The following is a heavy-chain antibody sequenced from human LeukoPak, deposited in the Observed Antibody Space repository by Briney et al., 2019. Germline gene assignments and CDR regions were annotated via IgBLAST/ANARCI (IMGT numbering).Heavy chain of an antibody. V-gene: IGHV1-3*01. J-gene: IGHJ5*02. CDR3: ARDSSEEGNWFDP. Sequence: ASVKVSCKASGYTFTNYAMHWVRQAPGQRLEWMGWINAGNGNTKYSQKFQGRVTITRDTSASTAYMELSSLRFEDTAAYYCARDSSEEGNWFDPWGQGTLVTVSA. CDR2: INAGNGNT. CDR1: GYTFTNYA.